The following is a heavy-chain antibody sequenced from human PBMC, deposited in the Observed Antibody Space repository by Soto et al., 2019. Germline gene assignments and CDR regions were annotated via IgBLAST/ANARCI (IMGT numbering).Heavy chain of an antibody. CDR3: ARLPWL. CDR1: GDSVNSGHYY. Sequence: SETLSLTCIVSGDSVNSGHYYWSWIRQSPGKGLEWIGYIYFNGRTKYNPSLKSRVTISEDTSKNQFSLRVNSVTAADTAVYYCARLPWLWGQGSLVTVSS. J-gene: IGHJ4*02. D-gene: IGHD5-12*01. V-gene: IGHV4-61*01. CDR2: IYFNGRT.